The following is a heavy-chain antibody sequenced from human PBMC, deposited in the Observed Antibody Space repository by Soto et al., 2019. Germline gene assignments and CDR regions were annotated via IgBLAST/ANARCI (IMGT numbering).Heavy chain of an antibody. CDR2: IIPKLGSA. Sequence: SVKVSCKASGGGNLRDYRTTWVRRAPGQGLEWMGGIIPKLGSANYAQNFQGRVTMTTDTSTSTAYMELRSLRSDDTAVYYCARVYYYGSGSPGDYWGQGTLVTVSS. CDR1: GGGNLRDYR. V-gene: IGHV1-69*10. J-gene: IGHJ4*02. D-gene: IGHD3-10*01. CDR3: ARVYYYGSGSPGDY.